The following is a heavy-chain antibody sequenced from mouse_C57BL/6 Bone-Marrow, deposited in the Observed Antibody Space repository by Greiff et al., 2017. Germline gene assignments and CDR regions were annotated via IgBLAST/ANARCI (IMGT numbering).Heavy chain of an antibody. CDR1: GYAFTNYL. CDR2: IIPGSGGT. D-gene: IGHD1-1*01. V-gene: IGHV1-54*01. J-gene: IGHJ3*01. Sequence: QVQLQQSGAELVRPGTSVKVSCKASGYAFTNYLIEWVKQRPGQGLEWIGVIIPGSGGTNYNEKFKGKATLTADKSSSTAYMQLSSLTSEDSAVYVCARDYGSSPAYWGQGTLVTVSA. CDR3: ARDYGSSPAY.